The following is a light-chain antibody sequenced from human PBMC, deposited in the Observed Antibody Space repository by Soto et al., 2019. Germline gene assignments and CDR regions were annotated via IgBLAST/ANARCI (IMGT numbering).Light chain of an antibody. Sequence: DIQMTQSPSSLSASVGDRITITCRASQSISRYLNWYQHKPGKAPKLLINAASSLERGVPSRFSGGGSGTDVTLNISSLQPDDFATYYCQQNYRATPWTFGQGTKVDIK. V-gene: IGKV1-39*01. CDR2: AAS. CDR1: QSISRY. J-gene: IGKJ1*01. CDR3: QQNYRATPWT.